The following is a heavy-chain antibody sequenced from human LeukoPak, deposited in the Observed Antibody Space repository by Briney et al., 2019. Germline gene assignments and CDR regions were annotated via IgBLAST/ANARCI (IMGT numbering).Heavy chain of an antibody. CDR2: ISSWGGST. V-gene: IGHV3-23*01. CDR3: AKGTGINHFHRFDP. CDR1: GFTFSSYA. Sequence: PGGSVRLSCAASGFTFSSYAMNWVRQAPGKGLEWVSGISSWGGSTYYADSVKGRFTISRDNSKNTLSLQMNSLRADDTALYYCAKGTGINHFHRFDPWGQGTLVTVSS. J-gene: IGHJ5*02. D-gene: IGHD3/OR15-3a*01.